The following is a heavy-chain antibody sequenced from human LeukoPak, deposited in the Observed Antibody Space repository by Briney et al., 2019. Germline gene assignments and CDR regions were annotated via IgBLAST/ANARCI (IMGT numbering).Heavy chain of an antibody. Sequence: GGSLRLSCAASGFTFRSHWMSWVRQAPGKGLEWVANINQDGSEKYYVDSVKGQFTISRDNAKNSLYLHMNSLRAEDTAVYYCARDHVVDGLVYDYWGQGALVTVSS. D-gene: IGHD2-15*01. J-gene: IGHJ4*02. CDR3: ARDHVVDGLVYDY. CDR2: INQDGSEK. CDR1: GFTFRSHW. V-gene: IGHV3-7*01.